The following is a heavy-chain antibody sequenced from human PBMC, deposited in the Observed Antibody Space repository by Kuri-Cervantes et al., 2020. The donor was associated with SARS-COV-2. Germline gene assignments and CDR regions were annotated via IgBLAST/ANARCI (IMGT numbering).Heavy chain of an antibody. V-gene: IGHV3-30*03. J-gene: IGHJ6*02. CDR1: GFTFSSYG. D-gene: IGHD6-13*01. CDR3: ARGSIAAAGTLKNGFDV. Sequence: GGSLRLSCAASGFTFSSYGMHWVRQAPGKGLEWVAVISYDGSNKYYADSVKGRSTIPRDNSKNTLYLQMNSLRAEDTAVYYCARGSIAAAGTLKNGFDVWGQGTTVTVSS. CDR2: ISYDGSNK.